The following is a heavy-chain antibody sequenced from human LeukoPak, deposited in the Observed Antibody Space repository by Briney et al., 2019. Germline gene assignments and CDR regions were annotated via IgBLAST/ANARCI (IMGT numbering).Heavy chain of an antibody. D-gene: IGHD3-9*01. CDR1: GFTFSSYG. Sequence: GGSLRLSCAASGFTFSSYGMHWVRQAPGKGLEWVAVIWYDGSNKYYADSVKGRFTISRDNSKNTLYLQMNSLRAEDTAVYYCARDSGQYDILYYFDYWGQGTLVTVSS. CDR2: IWYDGSNK. V-gene: IGHV3-33*01. CDR3: ARDSGQYDILYYFDY. J-gene: IGHJ4*02.